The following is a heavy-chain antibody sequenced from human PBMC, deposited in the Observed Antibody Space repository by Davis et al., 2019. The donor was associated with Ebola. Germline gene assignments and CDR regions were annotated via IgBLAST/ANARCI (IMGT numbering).Heavy chain of an antibody. CDR1: GFTFSNYA. CDR3: AKATFYYDNSGYNGLFDN. Sequence: GESLKISCAASGFTFSNYAMSWVRQAPGKGLEWVSAMSTRDGGTHYADSVRGRFTISRDKSKDTLYLQMNSLRAEDTAVYYCAKATFYYDNSGYNGLFDNWGQGTLVTVS. V-gene: IGHV3-23*01. D-gene: IGHD3-22*01. CDR2: MSTRDGGT. J-gene: IGHJ4*02.